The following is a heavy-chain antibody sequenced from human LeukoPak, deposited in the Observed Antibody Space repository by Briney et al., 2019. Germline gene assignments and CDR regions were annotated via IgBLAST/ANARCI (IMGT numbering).Heavy chain of an antibody. CDR2: IYASGSN. Sequence: PSETLSLTCTVSGGSVNSYYWSWIRQPAGKGLEWIGHIYASGSNDYNPSLKSRVTMSLDMAKNQFSLRLTSVTAADTAVYYCARGPRIPVVPAAIPFDIWGQGTMVTVSS. J-gene: IGHJ3*02. D-gene: IGHD2-2*01. V-gene: IGHV4-4*07. CDR3: ARGPRIPVVPAAIPFDI. CDR1: GGSVNSYY.